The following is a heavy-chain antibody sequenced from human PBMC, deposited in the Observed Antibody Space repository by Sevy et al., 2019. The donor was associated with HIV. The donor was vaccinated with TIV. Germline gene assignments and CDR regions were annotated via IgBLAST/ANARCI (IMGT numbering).Heavy chain of an antibody. V-gene: IGHV3-21*01. CDR3: ARPYGSGSWEAFDL. D-gene: IGHD3-10*01. CDR2: ISFSNNYI. Sequence: GGSLRLSCAASGFTFSTYTMNWVRQAPGEGLEWVSSISFSNNYIYYTDSVKGRFTISRDNSKNSVYLEMNSLRAEDTAVYYCARPYGSGSWEAFDLWGQGTLVTVSS. CDR1: GFTFSTYT. J-gene: IGHJ3*01.